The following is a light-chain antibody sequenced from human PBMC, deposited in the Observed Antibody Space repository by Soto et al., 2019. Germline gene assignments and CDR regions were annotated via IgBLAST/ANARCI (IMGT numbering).Light chain of an antibody. CDR2: KVS. Sequence: DVVMTQSPISLPVTLGQPASISCRSSQSLVSSDGNTYLNWFHQRPGQSPRRRIYKVSNGGSGVPDRFSGSGSGTDFTLRISRVEAEDVGFYYCLQGRPRPRTIGQGTKVYIK. V-gene: IGKV2-30*01. J-gene: IGKJ1*01. CDR1: QSLVSSDGNTY. CDR3: LQGRPRPRT.